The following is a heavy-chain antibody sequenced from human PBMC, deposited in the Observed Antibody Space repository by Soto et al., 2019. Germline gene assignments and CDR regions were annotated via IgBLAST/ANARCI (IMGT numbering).Heavy chain of an antibody. D-gene: IGHD1-26*01. CDR2: ISYDGSNK. CDR1: GFTFSTYG. Sequence: GGSLRLSCAASGFTFSTYGMHWVRQAPGKGLEWVAVISYDGSNKYYANSVKGRFTISRDNSKNTLYLQMNSLRAEDTAVYYCAKGHRDDLVGATTGGWYFDLWGRGTLVTVS. CDR3: AKGHRDDLVGATTGGWYFDL. J-gene: IGHJ2*01. V-gene: IGHV3-30*18.